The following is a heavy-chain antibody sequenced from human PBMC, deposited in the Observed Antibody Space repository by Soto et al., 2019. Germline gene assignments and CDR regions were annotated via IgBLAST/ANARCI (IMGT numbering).Heavy chain of an antibody. CDR1: GFIFSTYW. CDR3: ATRRGDY. J-gene: IGHJ4*02. CDR2: IKHDGSEK. V-gene: IGHV3-7*05. Sequence: VPLVESGGDLVQPGGSLRLSCTASGFIFSTYWLSWVRQAPGKGLELVANIKHDGSEKYYGDSVKDRFAISRDNAKSSLYLQMHSLRADDTAVYYCATRRGDYWGQGTLVTVSS.